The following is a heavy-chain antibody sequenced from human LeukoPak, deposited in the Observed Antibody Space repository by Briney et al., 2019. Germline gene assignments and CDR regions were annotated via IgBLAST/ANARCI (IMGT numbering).Heavy chain of an antibody. V-gene: IGHV1-69*05. CDR1: GGTFSSYA. CDR2: IIPIFGTA. D-gene: IGHD5-18*01. CDR3: ARDVDTAMFYNWFDP. Sequence: SVTVSCKASGGTFSSYAISWVRQAPGQGLERMGGIIPIFGTANYAQKFQGRVTITTDESTSTAYMELSSLRSEDTAVYYCARDVDTAMFYNWFDPWGQGTLVTVSS. J-gene: IGHJ5*02.